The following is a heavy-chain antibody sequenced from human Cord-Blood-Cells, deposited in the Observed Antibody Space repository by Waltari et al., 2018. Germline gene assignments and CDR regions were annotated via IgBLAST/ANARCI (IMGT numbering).Heavy chain of an antibody. V-gene: IGHV4-59*01. J-gene: IGHJ2*01. CDR1: GGSISSYY. CDR2: TYSRWST. D-gene: IGHD2-15*01. Sequence: QVQLQESGPGLVKPSETLSLTCTVSGGSISSYYWSWIRQPPGQGPEWIGYTYSRWSTNDNPSLKSLATISVDTYTTECSLKLSSVTAADTAVYYCARVERWYCSGVSCYYWYFDLWGRGTLVTVSS. CDR3: ARVERWYCSGVSCYYWYFDL.